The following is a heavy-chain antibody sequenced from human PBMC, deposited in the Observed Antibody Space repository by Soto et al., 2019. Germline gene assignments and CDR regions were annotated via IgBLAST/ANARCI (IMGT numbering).Heavy chain of an antibody. J-gene: IGHJ4*02. CDR1: GFTFSDND. D-gene: IGHD5-18*01. CDR3: ARTLTAMITADYFDY. CDR2: ISNGGRNT. V-gene: IGHV3-11*01. Sequence: QVQLVESGGGLVKPGGSLRLSCAASGFTFSDNDMSWIRQAPGKGLEWVSYISNGGRNTYYAESVKGRFTISRDNVKNSLYLQMNSLRADDTAVYFCARTLTAMITADYFDYWGQGTLVTVSS.